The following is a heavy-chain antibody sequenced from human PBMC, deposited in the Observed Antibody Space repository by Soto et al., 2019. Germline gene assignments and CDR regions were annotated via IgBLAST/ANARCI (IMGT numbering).Heavy chain of an antibody. CDR3: ARDPPHNYGSGSFLLFY. CDR2: INAGNGNT. V-gene: IGHV1-3*01. D-gene: IGHD3-10*01. CDR1: GYTFTSYA. J-gene: IGHJ4*02. Sequence: GXSLKVSCKASGYTFTSYAMHWVRQAPGQRLEWMGWINAGNGNTKYSQKFQGRVTITRDTSARTAYMELSSLRSEDTAVYYCARDPPHNYGSGSFLLFYWGQGTLVTVSS.